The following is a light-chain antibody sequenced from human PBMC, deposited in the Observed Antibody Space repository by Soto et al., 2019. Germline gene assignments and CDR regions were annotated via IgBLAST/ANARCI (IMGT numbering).Light chain of an antibody. CDR1: QSVRRY. Sequence: EIVLTQSPATLSLSPGERATLSCRASQSVRRYLAWYQQKPGQAPRLLIYDASTRATGVPARFSGSGSGTDCTLTIISLETEDFAVYYCQQCSHSKTFGQGTKVEI. V-gene: IGKV3-11*01. CDR2: DAS. CDR3: QQCSHSKT. J-gene: IGKJ1*01.